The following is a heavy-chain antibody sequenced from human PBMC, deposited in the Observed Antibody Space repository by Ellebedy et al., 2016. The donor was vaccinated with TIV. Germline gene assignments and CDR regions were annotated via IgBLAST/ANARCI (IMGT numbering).Heavy chain of an antibody. CDR2: INWNGGST. V-gene: IGHV3-20*04. CDR1: GFTFDDYG. Sequence: GESLKISCAASGFTFDDYGMSWARQAPGKGLEWVSDINWNGGSTGYSDSVKGRFTISRDNAKNSLYLQMNSLRAEDTAFYYCAKGTFDIWGQGTMVTVSS. J-gene: IGHJ3*02. CDR3: AKGTFDI.